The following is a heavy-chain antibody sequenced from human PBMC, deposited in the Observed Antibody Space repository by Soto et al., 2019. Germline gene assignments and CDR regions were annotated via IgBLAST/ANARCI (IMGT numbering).Heavy chain of an antibody. J-gene: IGHJ4*01. CDR3: AKDRKGSYGSGGTCYSFDY. V-gene: IGHV3-23*01. CDR1: GFTLGTYV. D-gene: IGHD2-15*01. CDR2: ISGSGGST. Sequence: EVQLLESGGGLVQPGGSLRLSCAASGFTLGTYVMNWVRQAPGKGLEWVSAISGSGGSTNYADPVKGRFTISRDNTKNTLYLQMNSLRVEDTAVYYCAKDRKGSYGSGGTCYSFDYWGHGTLVTVPS.